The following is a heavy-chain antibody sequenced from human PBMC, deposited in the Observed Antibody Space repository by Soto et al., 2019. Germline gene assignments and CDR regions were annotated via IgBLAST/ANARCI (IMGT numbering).Heavy chain of an antibody. J-gene: IGHJ5*02. V-gene: IGHV5-10-1*01. CDR2: IDPSDSYT. D-gene: IGHD3-9*01. Sequence: EVQLVQSGAEVKKPGESLRISCKGSGYSFTSYWISWVRQMPGKGLEWMGRIDPSDSYTNYSPSFQGHVTISADKSISGASRGWSGLKASATAMHYCAGLRYFDGLTRGWFDPGGQGTLVTVSS. CDR1: GYSFTSYW. CDR3: AGLRYFDGLTRGWFDP.